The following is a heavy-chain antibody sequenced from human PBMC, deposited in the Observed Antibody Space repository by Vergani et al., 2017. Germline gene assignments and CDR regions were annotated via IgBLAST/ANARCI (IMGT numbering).Heavy chain of an antibody. V-gene: IGHV4-34*01. CDR3: ARTTYYYDSSGYSNAEYFQH. CDR1: GGSFSGYY. J-gene: IGHJ1*01. Sequence: QVQLQQWGAGLLKPSETLSLTCAVYGGSFSGYYWSWIRQPPGKGLEWIGEINHSGSTNYNPSLKSRVTISVDTSKNHFSLKLSSVTAADTAVYYCARTTYYYDSSGYSNAEYFQHWGQGTLVTVSS. CDR2: INHSGST. D-gene: IGHD3-22*01.